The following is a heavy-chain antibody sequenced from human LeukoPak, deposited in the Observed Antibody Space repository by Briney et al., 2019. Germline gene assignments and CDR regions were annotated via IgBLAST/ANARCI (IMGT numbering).Heavy chain of an antibody. CDR3: GRGLYGSGKYYFDY. Sequence: GGSLRLSCAASGFTFSSYGMSLVRQAPGKGLEWVSYITSSSSTIYYADSVKGRFTISRDNAKNSLYVQMNSVRAEDTAVYYCGRGLYGSGKYYFDYWGQGTLVTVSS. J-gene: IGHJ4*02. D-gene: IGHD3-10*01. V-gene: IGHV3-48*01. CDR2: ITSSSSTI. CDR1: GFTFSSYG.